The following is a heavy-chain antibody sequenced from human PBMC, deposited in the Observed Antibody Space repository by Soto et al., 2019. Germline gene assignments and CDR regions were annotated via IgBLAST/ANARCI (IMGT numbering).Heavy chain of an antibody. V-gene: IGHV4-30-4*01. CDR3: GRDPHEVPAGGYGMDV. J-gene: IGHJ6*02. CDR2: SYSSGST. D-gene: IGHD2-2*01. CDR1: GGSITSGDYY. Sequence: QVQLQESGPGLVKPSQTLSLTCTVPGGSITSGDYYWTWIRQTPGKGLEWIGYSYSSGSTRYNPSLESRVTISVDTSKNQFSLKLSSVTAADTAVYYCGRDPHEVPAGGYGMDVWGQGTTVTVSS.